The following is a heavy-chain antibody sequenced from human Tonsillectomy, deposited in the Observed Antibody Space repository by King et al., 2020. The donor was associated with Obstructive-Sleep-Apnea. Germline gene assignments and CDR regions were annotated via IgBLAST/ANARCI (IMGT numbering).Heavy chain of an antibody. CDR1: GFSLCSHG. J-gene: IGHJ5*01. CDR2: ITGEGSDK. D-gene: IGHD1-1*01. CDR3: GRADWRSVDS. Sequence: VQLVESGGGLVRPGGSLRLSCAASGFSLCSHGMSWGRQAPWKGAEWVVKITGEGSDKYYVDSVKGRFTISRDNAKNSLYLQMNGLRAEDTAIYYCGRADWRSVDSWGQGTLVTVSS. V-gene: IGHV3-7*03.